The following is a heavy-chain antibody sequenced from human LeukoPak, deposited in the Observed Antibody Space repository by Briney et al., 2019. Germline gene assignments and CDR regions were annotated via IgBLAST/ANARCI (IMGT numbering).Heavy chain of an antibody. V-gene: IGHV3-23*01. CDR3: ARDRRDNWFDP. Sequence: GGSLRLSCAASGFTFSNYAMTWVRQAPGKGLEWVSSISGSGGSTYYADSVRGRFTIFRDNSKNSLYLQMNSLRAEDTAVYYCARDRRDNWFDPWGQGTLVTVSS. J-gene: IGHJ5*02. CDR1: GFTFSNYA. CDR2: ISGSGGST.